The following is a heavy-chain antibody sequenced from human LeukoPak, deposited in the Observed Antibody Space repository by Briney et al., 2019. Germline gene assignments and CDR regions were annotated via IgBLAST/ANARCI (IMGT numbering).Heavy chain of an antibody. CDR2: INHSGST. CDR1: GGSFSGYY. Sequence: PSETLSLTCAVYGGSFSGYYWSWIRQPPGKGLEWIGEINHSGSTNYNPSLKSRVTISVDTSKNQFSLKLSSVTAANTAVYYCARNHYYGSGSYADYWGQGTLVTVSS. D-gene: IGHD3-10*01. CDR3: ARNHYYGSGSYADY. J-gene: IGHJ4*02. V-gene: IGHV4-34*01.